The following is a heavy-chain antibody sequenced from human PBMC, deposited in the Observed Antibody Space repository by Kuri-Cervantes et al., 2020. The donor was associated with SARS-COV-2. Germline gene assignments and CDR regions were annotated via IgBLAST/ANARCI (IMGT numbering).Heavy chain of an antibody. CDR2: IIPIFGIA. J-gene: IGHJ4*02. V-gene: IGHV1-69*04. CDR1: EGTFSSYA. D-gene: IGHD6-13*01. Sequence: SVKVSCKASEGTFSSYAISWVRQAPGQGLEWMGRIIPIFGIANYAQKFQGRVTITADKSTSTAYMELSSLRPEDTAVYYCARDAAADNLSDYWGQGTLVTVSS. CDR3: ARDAAADNLSDY.